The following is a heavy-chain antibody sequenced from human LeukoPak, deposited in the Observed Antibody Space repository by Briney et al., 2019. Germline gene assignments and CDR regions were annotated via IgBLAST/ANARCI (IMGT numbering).Heavy chain of an antibody. CDR3: AKGWDSGPHFGS. J-gene: IGHJ4*02. CDR2: ISSSGSTI. D-gene: IGHD1-26*01. CDR1: GFPLSSYE. V-gene: IGHV3-48*03. Sequence: PGGSLRLSCAASGFPLSSYEMNCVRQAPGKGLEWISYISSSGSTIYYGDSVKGRFTISRDSAKNSLYLQMNSLRAEDTAVYYCAKGWDSGPHFGSWGQGTLVTVSS.